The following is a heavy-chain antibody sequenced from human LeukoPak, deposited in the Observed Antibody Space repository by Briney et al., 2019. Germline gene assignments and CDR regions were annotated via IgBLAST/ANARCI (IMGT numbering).Heavy chain of an antibody. CDR1: GYTFTSYG. Sequence: GASVKVSCKASGYTFTSYGISWVRQAPGQGLEWMGWISTYNGNTNYARKLQGRVTMTTDTSTSTAYMELRSLRSDDTAVYYCARATTVRGVTFHPDYWGQGTLVTVSS. D-gene: IGHD3-10*01. CDR3: ARATTVRGVTFHPDY. J-gene: IGHJ4*02. V-gene: IGHV1-18*01. CDR2: ISTYNGNT.